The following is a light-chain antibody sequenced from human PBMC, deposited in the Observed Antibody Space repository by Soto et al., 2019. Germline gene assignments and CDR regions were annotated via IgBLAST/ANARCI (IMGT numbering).Light chain of an antibody. J-gene: IGLJ1*01. CDR1: TSDIGAGFD. CDR3: QSYDSSLSGNYV. V-gene: IGLV1-40*01. CDR2: GNT. Sequence: QSVLTQPPSVSGAPGQRVTISCTGSTSDIGAGFDVHWYQQLPGKAPKLLIYGNTNRPSGVPDRFSGSKSGTSASLAITGLQAEDEADYYCQSYDSSLSGNYVFGTGTKVTVL.